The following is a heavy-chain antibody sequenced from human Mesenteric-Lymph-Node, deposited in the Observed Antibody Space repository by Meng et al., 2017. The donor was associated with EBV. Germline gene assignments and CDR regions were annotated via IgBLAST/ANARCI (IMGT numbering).Heavy chain of an antibody. J-gene: IGHJ4*02. D-gene: IGHD3-22*01. CDR3: ARDRGGGYDRGYYFDY. Sequence: RVWAPGVVTPSGDLSIGCDVLGGSSSSRSWWRWVRQPPGGGLEWIGEIYHNGITNYNPSLKSRVTISLDKSKNQFILKLSSVTAADTAVYYCARDRGGGYDRGYYFDYWGQGTLVTVSS. CDR1: GGSSSSRSW. V-gene: IGHV4-4*02. CDR2: IYHNGIT.